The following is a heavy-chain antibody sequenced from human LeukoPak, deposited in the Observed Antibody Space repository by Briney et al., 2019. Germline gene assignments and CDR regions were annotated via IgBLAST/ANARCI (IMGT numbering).Heavy chain of an antibody. Sequence: PGGSLRLSCAASGVTLSSYAMSWARQAPGKGLEWVSAISGSGGSTYYADSVKGRFTISRDNSKNTLYLQMNSLRAEDTAVYYCAKGRPSNYDFWSGYTFDYWGQGTLVTVSS. CDR3: AKGRPSNYDFWSGYTFDY. J-gene: IGHJ4*02. CDR2: ISGSGGST. CDR1: GVTLSSYA. D-gene: IGHD3-3*01. V-gene: IGHV3-23*01.